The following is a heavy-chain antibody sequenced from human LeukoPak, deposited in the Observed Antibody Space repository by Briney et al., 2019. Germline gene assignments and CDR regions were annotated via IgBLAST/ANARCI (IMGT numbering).Heavy chain of an antibody. J-gene: IGHJ5*02. Sequence: ASVKVSCKAYGYTFSGYHIHWVRQAPGQGLEWMGWINPNSGGTNFAPKFHGRVSMTRDTAISTAYMELTSLRSDDTAVYYCARGDKKENQSGPSGYFDPWGQGTLVTVSS. CDR1: GYTFSGYH. D-gene: IGHD3-10*01. CDR3: ARGDKKENQSGPSGYFDP. V-gene: IGHV1-2*02. CDR2: INPNSGGT.